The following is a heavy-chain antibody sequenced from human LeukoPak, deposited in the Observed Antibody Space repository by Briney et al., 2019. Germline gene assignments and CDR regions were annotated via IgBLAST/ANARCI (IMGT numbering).Heavy chain of an antibody. Sequence: SGGSLRLSCAASGFTVSSNYMSWVRQAPGKGLEWVSVIYSGGSTYYADSVKGRFTISRDNAKNSLYLQMNSLRAEDTAVYYCARERATVTTWFDPWGQGTLVTVSS. CDR1: GFTVSSNY. CDR3: ARERATVTTWFDP. J-gene: IGHJ5*02. V-gene: IGHV3-53*01. CDR2: IYSGGST. D-gene: IGHD4-17*01.